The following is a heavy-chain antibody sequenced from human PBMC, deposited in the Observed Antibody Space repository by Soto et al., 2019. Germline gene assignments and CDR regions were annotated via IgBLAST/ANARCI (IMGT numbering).Heavy chain of an antibody. D-gene: IGHD2-15*01. Sequence: SETLSLTCTVSGGSGSSSSYYWGWVLQPPGKGLEWIGSIYYSGSTYYNPSLKSRVTISVDTSKNQFSLKLSSVTAADTAVYYCARTPIRKWATHTEDYYYYGMDVWGQGTTVTVSS. J-gene: IGHJ6*02. CDR1: GGSGSSSSYY. CDR2: IYYSGST. CDR3: ARTPIRKWATHTEDYYYYGMDV. V-gene: IGHV4-39*01.